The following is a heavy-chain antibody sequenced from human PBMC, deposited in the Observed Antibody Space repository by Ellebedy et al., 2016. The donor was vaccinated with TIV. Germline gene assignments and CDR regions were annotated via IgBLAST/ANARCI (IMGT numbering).Heavy chain of an antibody. V-gene: IGHV1-69*13. CDR2: IIPIFGTA. Sequence: ASVKVSCKASGGTFSSYAISWVRQAPGQGLEWMGGIIPIFGTANYAQKFQGRVTITADESTSTAYMELSSLRSEDTAVYYCARVVSRDDYGDYLYYFDYWGQGTLVTVSS. CDR3: ARVVSRDDYGDYLYYFDY. J-gene: IGHJ4*02. CDR1: GGTFSSYA. D-gene: IGHD4-17*01.